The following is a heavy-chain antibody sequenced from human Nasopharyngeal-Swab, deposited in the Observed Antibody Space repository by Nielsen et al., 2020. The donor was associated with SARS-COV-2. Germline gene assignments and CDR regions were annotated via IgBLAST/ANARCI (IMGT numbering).Heavy chain of an antibody. V-gene: IGHV1-18*01. Sequence: ASVKVSCNASGYTFTSYGISWVRQAPGQGLEWMGWISAYNGNTNYAQKLQGRVTMTTDTSTSTAYMELRSLRSDDTAVYYCARQEGIAVAGTNYYYYYGMDVWGQGTTVTVSS. J-gene: IGHJ6*02. CDR1: GYTFTSYG. CDR2: ISAYNGNT. CDR3: ARQEGIAVAGTNYYYYYGMDV. D-gene: IGHD6-19*01.